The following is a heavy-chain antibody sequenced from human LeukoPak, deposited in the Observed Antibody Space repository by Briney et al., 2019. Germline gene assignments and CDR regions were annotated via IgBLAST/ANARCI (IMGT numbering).Heavy chain of an antibody. Sequence: ASVKVSCKASGYTFTSYDINWVRQATGQGLEWMGWMNPNSGNTGYAQKFQGRVTMTRNTSISTAYMELSSLRSDDTAVYYCARGDVSSGWDTHFDYWGQGTLVTVSS. D-gene: IGHD6-19*01. CDR3: ARGDVSSGWDTHFDY. CDR1: GYTFTSYD. V-gene: IGHV1-8*01. J-gene: IGHJ4*02. CDR2: MNPNSGNT.